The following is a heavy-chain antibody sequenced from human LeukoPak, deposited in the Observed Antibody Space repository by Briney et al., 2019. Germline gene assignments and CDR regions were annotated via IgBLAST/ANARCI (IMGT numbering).Heavy chain of an antibody. D-gene: IGHD2-15*01. V-gene: IGHV3-30*02. CDR3: AREVVVAATPIAWFDP. Sequence: GGSLRLSCAASGFTFSRYGLLWVRQAPGKGLDVLAFIRYDGNNQYYADSVKGRFTISRDNSKNTFYLQMNSLRSEDTAVYYCAREVVVAATPIAWFDPWGQGTLVTVSS. CDR1: GFTFSRYG. CDR2: IRYDGNNQ. J-gene: IGHJ5*02.